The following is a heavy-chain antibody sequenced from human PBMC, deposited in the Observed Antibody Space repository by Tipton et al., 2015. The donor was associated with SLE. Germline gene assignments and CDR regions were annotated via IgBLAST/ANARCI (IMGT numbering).Heavy chain of an antibody. Sequence: SLRLSCTVSGFTFSSYAMSWVRQAPGKGLEWVSVIYSGGSTYYADSVKGRFTISRDNSKNTLYLQMNSLRAEDTAVYYCANVHYGDQYYFDYWGQGTLVTVSS. D-gene: IGHD4-17*01. CDR3: ANVHYGDQYYFDY. J-gene: IGHJ4*02. CDR2: IYSGGST. CDR1: GFTFSSYA. V-gene: IGHV3-66*02.